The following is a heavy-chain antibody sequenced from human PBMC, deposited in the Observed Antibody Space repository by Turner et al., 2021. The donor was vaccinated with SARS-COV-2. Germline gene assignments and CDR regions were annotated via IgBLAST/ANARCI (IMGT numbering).Heavy chain of an antibody. Sequence: EVQLVESGGGLIQPGGSLKLSCAASGFTVSSNYMSWVHQAPGKGLEWVSGIYSGGSTYYADSVKGRFTISRDNSKNTLYLQMNSLRAEDTAVYYCARDGAWKPEGMDVWGQGTTVTVSS. J-gene: IGHJ6*02. CDR1: GFTVSSNY. D-gene: IGHD1-1*01. CDR2: IYSGGST. CDR3: ARDGAWKPEGMDV. V-gene: IGHV3-53*01.